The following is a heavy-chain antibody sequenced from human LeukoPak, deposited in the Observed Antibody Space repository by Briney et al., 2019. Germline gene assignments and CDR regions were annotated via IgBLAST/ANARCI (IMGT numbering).Heavy chain of an antibody. Sequence: ASVRVSCKTTGYTFTNFGLSWVRQAPGQGLEWVGWINTYNGKTNYAEKLQGRVSMTTDTSTTTAYMDLRSLRADDTAVYYCARGLTGMMDSDYWGQGTLVTVSS. CDR3: ARGLTGMMDSDY. J-gene: IGHJ4*02. D-gene: IGHD3-10*01. CDR2: INTYNGKT. V-gene: IGHV1-18*01. CDR1: GYTFTNFG.